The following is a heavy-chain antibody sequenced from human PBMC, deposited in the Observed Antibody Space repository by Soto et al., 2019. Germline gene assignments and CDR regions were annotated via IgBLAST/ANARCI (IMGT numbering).Heavy chain of an antibody. CDR1: GYTFTSYG. J-gene: IGHJ4*02. CDR2: ISAYNGNT. V-gene: IGHV1-18*01. D-gene: IGHD2-15*01. CDR3: ARDGAICSGGSCYSGVY. Sequence: ASVKVSCKASGYTFTSYGISWVRQAPGQGLEWMGWISAYNGNTNYAQKLQGGVTMTTETSTRTAYMELRSLRSDDTAVYYCARDGAICSGGSCYSGVYWGQGTLVTVSS.